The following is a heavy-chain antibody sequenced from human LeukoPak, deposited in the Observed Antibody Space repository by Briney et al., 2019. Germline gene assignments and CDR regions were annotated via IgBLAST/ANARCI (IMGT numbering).Heavy chain of an antibody. Sequence: GGSLRLSCAASGFTFSSYEMNWVRQAPGKGLEWVGFIRSKAYGGTTEYAASVKGRFTISRDDSKSIVYLQMSSLKTEDTAVYYCTREDGAYCGGDCYSGNDAFDIWGQGTMVTVSS. J-gene: IGHJ3*02. V-gene: IGHV3-49*04. CDR1: GFTFSSYE. CDR3: TREDGAYCGGDCYSGNDAFDI. D-gene: IGHD2-21*02. CDR2: IRSKAYGGTT.